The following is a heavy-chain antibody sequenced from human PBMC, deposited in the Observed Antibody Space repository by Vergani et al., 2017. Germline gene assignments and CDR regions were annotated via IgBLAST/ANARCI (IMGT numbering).Heavy chain of an antibody. D-gene: IGHD2-2*01. V-gene: IGHV5-51*03. CDR3: ARTHCSSTSCPNWYFDL. CDR1: GYSFTTYW. J-gene: IGHJ2*01. Sequence: ELQLVQSGAEVKKPGESLKISCKGFGYSFTTYWTGWVRQMPGKGLEWMGIIYPGDSDTSYSPSFQGQVTISADKSISTAYLQWSSLKASDTAMYYCARTHCSSTSCPNWYFDLWGRGTLVTVSS. CDR2: IYPGDSDT.